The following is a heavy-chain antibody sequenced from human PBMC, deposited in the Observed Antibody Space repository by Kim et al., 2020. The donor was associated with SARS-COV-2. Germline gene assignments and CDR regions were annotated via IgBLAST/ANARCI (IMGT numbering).Heavy chain of an antibody. D-gene: IGHD6-13*01. V-gene: IGHV3-48*02. Sequence: GGSLRLSCAASGFTFSSYSMNWVRQAPGKGLEWVSYISSSSSTIYYADSVKGRFTISRDNAKNSLYLQMNSLRDEDTAVYYCARDDGYSSSWDADYYGMDVWGQGTTVTVSS. CDR3: ARDDGYSSSWDADYYGMDV. J-gene: IGHJ6*02. CDR1: GFTFSSYS. CDR2: ISSSSSTI.